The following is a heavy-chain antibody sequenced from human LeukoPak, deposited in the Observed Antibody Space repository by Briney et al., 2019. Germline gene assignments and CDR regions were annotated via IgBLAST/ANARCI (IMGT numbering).Heavy chain of an antibody. CDR3: AKESVVVPAAPPDY. D-gene: IGHD2-2*01. V-gene: IGHV3-23*01. J-gene: IGHJ4*02. Sequence: GGCLRLSCAASGLNFSNYAMSWVRQAPGKGLEWVSVISGSGVSRSGVTTYYAESVKGRSTISRDNSKNTLYLQMNSLRAEDTAVYYCAKESVVVPAAPPDYWGQGTLVTVSS. CDR1: GLNFSNYA. CDR2: ISGSGVSRSGVTT.